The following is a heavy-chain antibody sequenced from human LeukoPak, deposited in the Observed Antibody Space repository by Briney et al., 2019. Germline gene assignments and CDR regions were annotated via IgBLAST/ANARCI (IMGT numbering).Heavy chain of an antibody. V-gene: IGHV1-2*06. J-gene: IGHJ4*02. CDR1: GYTFTSNY. CDR3: ASGTTERIDY. CDR2: INPSSGVT. D-gene: IGHD1/OR15-1a*01. Sequence: ASVKVSCKASGYTFTSNYIHWVRQAPGQGLEWVGRINPSSGVTDYAQKFQGRVTMTRDTAITTAYMELTSLRSDDTAVYYCASGTTERIDYWGQGTLITVSS.